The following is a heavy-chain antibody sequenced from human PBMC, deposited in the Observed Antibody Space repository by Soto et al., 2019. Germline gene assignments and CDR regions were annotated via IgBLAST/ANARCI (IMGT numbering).Heavy chain of an antibody. V-gene: IGHV3-30-3*01. CDR1: GFTFSSYA. J-gene: IGHJ4*02. CDR3: ARGHSSGWYLIDY. Sequence: GGSLRLSCAASGFTFSSYAMRWVRQAPGKGLEWVAVISYDGSNKYYADSVKGRFTISRDNSKNTLYLQMNSLRAEDTAVYYCARGHSSGWYLIDYWGQGTRVTVSS. D-gene: IGHD6-19*01. CDR2: ISYDGSNK.